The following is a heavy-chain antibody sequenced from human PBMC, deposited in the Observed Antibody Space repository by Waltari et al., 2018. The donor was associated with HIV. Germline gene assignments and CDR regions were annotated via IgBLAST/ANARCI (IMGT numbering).Heavy chain of an antibody. D-gene: IGHD1-26*01. Sequence: QVQLQESGPGLVKPSETLSLTCAVSGYSISSGYYWGWIRSPPGKGLEWIGSIYHSGSTYYNPSLKSLVTISVDTSKNQFSLKLSSVTAADTAVYYCARVYGYSGSYPGAPDDYWGQGTLVTVSS. CDR3: ARVYGYSGSYPGAPDDY. CDR1: GYSISSGYY. V-gene: IGHV4-38-2*01. J-gene: IGHJ4*02. CDR2: IYHSGST.